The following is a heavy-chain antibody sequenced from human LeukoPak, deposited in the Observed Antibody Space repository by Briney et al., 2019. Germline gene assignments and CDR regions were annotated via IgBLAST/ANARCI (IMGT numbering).Heavy chain of an antibody. V-gene: IGHV3-48*04. CDR2: ISGRSSTI. J-gene: IGHJ4*02. Sequence: GGSLRLSCAASGFTFSDYIMNWVRQAPGKGLEWVSYISGRSSTIYYADSVKGRFTISRDNAKNSLYLQMNSLRVEDTAVYYCARDERGGYSYGLGFDYWGQGTLVTVSS. CDR1: GFTFSDYI. D-gene: IGHD5-18*01. CDR3: ARDERGGYSYGLGFDY.